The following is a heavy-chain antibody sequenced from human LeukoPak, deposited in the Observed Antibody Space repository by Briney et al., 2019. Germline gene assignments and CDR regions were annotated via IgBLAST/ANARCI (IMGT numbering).Heavy chain of an antibody. CDR1: GFTFSSHG. V-gene: IGHV3-23*01. CDR3: AKDDNYIRFLS. CDR2: ITGRGGNR. D-gene: IGHD3-16*01. Sequence: GGSLRLSCAASGFTFSSHGMNWVRQAPGKGLGWVSGITGRGGNRYYADSVKGRFTISRDNYKNTLYLQMNSLRAEDTAVYYCAKDDNYIRFLSWGQGTLVTVSS. J-gene: IGHJ5*02.